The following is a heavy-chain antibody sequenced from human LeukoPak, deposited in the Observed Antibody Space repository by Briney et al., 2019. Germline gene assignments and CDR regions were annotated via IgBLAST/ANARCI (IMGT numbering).Heavy chain of an antibody. Sequence: PGGSLRLSCAASGFTFSSYGMQWVRQAPGKGLEWVAFIRYDGSNKYYADSVKGRFTISRDNSENTLYLQMNSLRAEDTAVYYCAKDSRPAYYYDSSGPRYFDLWGRGTLVTVSS. J-gene: IGHJ2*01. CDR2: IRYDGSNK. CDR3: AKDSRPAYYYDSSGPRYFDL. CDR1: GFTFSSYG. D-gene: IGHD3-22*01. V-gene: IGHV3-30*02.